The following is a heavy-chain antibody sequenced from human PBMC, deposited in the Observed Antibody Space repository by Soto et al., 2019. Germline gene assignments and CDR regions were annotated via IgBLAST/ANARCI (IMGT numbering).Heavy chain of an antibody. Sequence: EVPLVESGGGLVQRGGSVRLSCAASGFTLSPYSMNWVRQAPRKELEWISYISGSSNIINYADSVKGRFTISRDNTKNSLYLQMNSLRDEDTAVYYCARGFDLQYGMDVWGQGTTVTVSS. D-gene: IGHD3-10*01. J-gene: IGHJ6*02. V-gene: IGHV3-48*02. CDR1: GFTLSPYS. CDR3: ARGFDLQYGMDV. CDR2: ISGSSNII.